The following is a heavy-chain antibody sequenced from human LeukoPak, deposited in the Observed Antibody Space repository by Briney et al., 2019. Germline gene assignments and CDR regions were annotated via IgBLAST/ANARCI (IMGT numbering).Heavy chain of an antibody. J-gene: IGHJ4*02. D-gene: IGHD6-19*01. CDR2: ISTSGGST. V-gene: IGHV3-23*01. CDR3: AKTRGWPYYFDY. CDR1: GFTFRSYA. Sequence: QPGGSLRLSCAVSGFTFRSYAMSWFRQAPGKGLEWVSTISTSGGSTYSADSVKGRFTISRDNSKNTLYLQMNSLKAEDTAVYYCAKTRGWPYYFDYWGQGTLVTVSS.